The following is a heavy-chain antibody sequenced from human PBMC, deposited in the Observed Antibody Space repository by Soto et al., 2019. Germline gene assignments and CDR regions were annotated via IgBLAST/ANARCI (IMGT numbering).Heavy chain of an antibody. J-gene: IGHJ6*02. D-gene: IGHD6-19*01. CDR1: GLIFSDYH. CDR3: AMLGGWSGGSNDMDV. CDR2: IRRKAHSYTT. Sequence: EVQLVESGGGLVQPGGSLRLSCAASGLIFSDYHMDWVRQAPGKGLEWVGRIRRKAHSYTTEYAASVKGRFTISRDDSKTSLYLPMNSLKTEDTAVYYCAMLGGWSGGSNDMDVWGQGTTVTVSS. V-gene: IGHV3-72*01.